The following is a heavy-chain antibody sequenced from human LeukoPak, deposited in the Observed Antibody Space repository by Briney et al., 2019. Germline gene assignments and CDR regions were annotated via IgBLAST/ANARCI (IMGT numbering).Heavy chain of an antibody. CDR3: ARDSGLREYYYDSSGYFDY. CDR2: IYYSGNT. CDR1: GGSISSYY. V-gene: IGHV4-59*01. J-gene: IGHJ4*02. Sequence: PSETLSLTCTVSGGSISSYYWSWIRQPPGKGLEWIGYIYYSGNTNYNPSLKSRVTISVDTSKNQFSLKLSSVTAADTAVYYCARDSGLREYYYDSSGYFDYWGQGTLVTVSS. D-gene: IGHD3-22*01.